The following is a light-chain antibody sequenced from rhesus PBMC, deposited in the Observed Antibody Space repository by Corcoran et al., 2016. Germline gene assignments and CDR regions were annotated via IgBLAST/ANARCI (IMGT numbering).Light chain of an antibody. CDR2: GAS. J-gene: IGKJ1*01. CDR3: YQYSSGWT. CDR1: QSVSSY. V-gene: IGKV3-10*01. Sequence: QVILTQSPGTLSLSPGERATLSCRASQSVSSYLAWYQQKPGQVPRRLIDGASSRATGVADRVSGSGSGTDLTLTISSLEPEDVGVYHCYQYSSGWTFGQGTKVEIK.